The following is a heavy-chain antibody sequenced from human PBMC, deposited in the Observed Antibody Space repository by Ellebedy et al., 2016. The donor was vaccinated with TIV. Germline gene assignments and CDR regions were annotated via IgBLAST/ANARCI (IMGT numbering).Heavy chain of an antibody. J-gene: IGHJ1*01. CDR1: GFTFSSYG. CDR2: IWYDGSNK. CDR3: ARGPICSSTSCYDGDGQYFQH. Sequence: PGGSLRLSCAASGFTFSSYGMHWVRQAPGKGLEWVAVIWYDGSNKYYADSVKGRFTISRDNSKNTLYLQMNSLRAEDTAVYYCARGPICSSTSCYDGDGQYFQHWGQGTLVTVSS. D-gene: IGHD2-2*01. V-gene: IGHV3-33*01.